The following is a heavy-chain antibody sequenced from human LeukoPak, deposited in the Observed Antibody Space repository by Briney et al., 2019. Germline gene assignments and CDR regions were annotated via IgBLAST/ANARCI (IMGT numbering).Heavy chain of an antibody. CDR2: ISAYNGNT. Sequence: ASVKVSCKASGYTFTSYGISWVRQAPGQGLEWMGWISAYNGNTNYAQKLQGRVTMTTDTSTSTAYMELSSLRSEDTAVYYCARGVAAAAPLPRIDYMDVWGKGTTVTVSS. D-gene: IGHD6-13*01. V-gene: IGHV1-18*01. CDR1: GYTFTSYG. J-gene: IGHJ6*03. CDR3: ARGVAAAAPLPRIDYMDV.